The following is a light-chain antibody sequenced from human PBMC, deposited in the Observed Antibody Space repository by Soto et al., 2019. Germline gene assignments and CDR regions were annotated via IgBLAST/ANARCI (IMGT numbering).Light chain of an antibody. V-gene: IGKV3-11*01. CDR1: ESVSSY. CDR3: QQRSNRPFT. Sequence: EIVLTQSPATLSLSPGERATLSCRASESVSSYLVWYQQKPGQAPRLLIYDASNRATGIPARFSGSGSGTHFTLTVRSLEPEDLAVYYCQQRSNRPFTFGPGTKVEIK. J-gene: IGKJ3*01. CDR2: DAS.